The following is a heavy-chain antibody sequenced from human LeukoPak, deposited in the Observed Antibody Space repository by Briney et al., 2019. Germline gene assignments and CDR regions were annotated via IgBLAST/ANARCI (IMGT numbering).Heavy chain of an antibody. CDR3: ARDRLLEDRDYHYYYYMDV. V-gene: IGHV3-21*01. J-gene: IGHJ6*03. CDR1: GFTFSSYS. D-gene: IGHD1-1*01. Sequence: GGSLRLSCAVSGFTFSSYSMNWVRQAPGKGLEWVSSISSSSNYIYYADSVRGRFTISRDNAKNSLSLQMNSLRAEDTAVYYCARDRLLEDRDYHYYYYMDVWGIATTVTVSS. CDR2: ISSSSNYI.